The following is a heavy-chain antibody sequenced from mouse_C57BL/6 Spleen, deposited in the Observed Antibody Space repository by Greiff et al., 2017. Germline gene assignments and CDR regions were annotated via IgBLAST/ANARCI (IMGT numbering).Heavy chain of an antibody. J-gene: IGHJ4*01. Sequence: EVKLMESGGGLVQPKGSLKLSCAASGFSFNTYAMNWVRQAPGKGLEWVARIRSKSNNYATYYADSVKDRFTISRDDSESMLYLQMNNLKTEDTAMYYCVRQGSGYVMDYWGQGTSVTVSS. CDR2: IRSKSNNYAT. V-gene: IGHV10-1*01. D-gene: IGHD3-2*02. CDR3: VRQGSGYVMDY. CDR1: GFSFNTYA.